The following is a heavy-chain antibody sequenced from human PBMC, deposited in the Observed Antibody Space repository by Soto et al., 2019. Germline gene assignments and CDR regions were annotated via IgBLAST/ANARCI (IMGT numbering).Heavy chain of an antibody. D-gene: IGHD3-22*01. CDR2: IIPIFGTA. CDR1: GGTFSSYA. J-gene: IGHJ4*02. CDR3: AREGTYYYDSSGYTFDY. Sequence: QVQLVQSGAEVKKPGSSVKVSCKASGGTFSSYAISWVRQAPGQGLEWMGGIIPIFGTANYAQKFQGRVTITADESTSTAYMELSSLRSEDTAVYYCAREGTYYYDSSGYTFDYWGQGTLVTVPS. V-gene: IGHV1-69*01.